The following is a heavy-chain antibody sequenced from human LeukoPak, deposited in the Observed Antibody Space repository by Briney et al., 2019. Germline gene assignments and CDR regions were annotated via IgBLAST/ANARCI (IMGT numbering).Heavy chain of an antibody. CDR1: GFTFSGYY. D-gene: IGHD5-18*01. CDR3: ARDAQLWSNWFDP. V-gene: IGHV3-11*04. Sequence: PGGSLRLSRAASGFTFSGYYMSWIRKAPRTGLGWDSYISSSGSTIYYADAVKGRFTISRDNAKNSLYLQMNSLRAEDTAVYYCARDAQLWSNWFDPWGQGTLVTVS. J-gene: IGHJ5*02. CDR2: ISSSGSTI.